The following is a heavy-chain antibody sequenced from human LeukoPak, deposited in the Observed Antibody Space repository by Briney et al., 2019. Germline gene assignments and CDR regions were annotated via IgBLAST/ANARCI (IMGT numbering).Heavy chain of an antibody. Sequence: GGSLRLSCAASGFTVSSNYMSWVRQAPGKGLEWVSVIYSGGSTYYADSVKGRFTISRDNAKNTLYLQLNSLRAEDTAVYYCARNYGDYGSYPGRYGMDVWGQGTTVTVSS. CDR3: ARNYGDYGSYPGRYGMDV. CDR1: GFTVSSNY. V-gene: IGHV3-53*01. D-gene: IGHD4-17*01. J-gene: IGHJ6*02. CDR2: IYSGGST.